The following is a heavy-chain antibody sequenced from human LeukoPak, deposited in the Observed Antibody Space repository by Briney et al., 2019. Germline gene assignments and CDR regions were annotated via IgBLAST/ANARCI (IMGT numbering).Heavy chain of an antibody. CDR2: INHSGSI. J-gene: IGHJ6*02. Sequence: SETLSLTCAVYGGSFSGYFWNWIRQPPGKGLEWIGEINHSGSINYNPSLKSRVTISVDTSKNQFSLKLSSVTAADTAVYYCARGGRVVPAAIPAPYYYYYGMDVWGQGTTVTVSS. D-gene: IGHD2-2*02. V-gene: IGHV4-34*01. CDR1: GGSFSGYF. CDR3: ARGGRVVPAAIPAPYYYYYGMDV.